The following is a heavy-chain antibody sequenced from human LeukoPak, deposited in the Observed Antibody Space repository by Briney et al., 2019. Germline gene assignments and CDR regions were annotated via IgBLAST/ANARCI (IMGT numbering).Heavy chain of an antibody. J-gene: IGHJ4*02. V-gene: IGHV1-69*13. CDR3: ARDQGYRYGYGDFDY. CDR1: GCTFRSYA. CDR2: IIPIFGTA. D-gene: IGHD5-18*01. Sequence: SVKVSCQASGCTFRSYAIRWVRQAPGQGLAWMGGIIPIFGTANYEQKFQGRVTITADESTSTAYMELSSLRSEDTAVYYCARDQGYRYGYGDFDYWGQGTLVTVSS.